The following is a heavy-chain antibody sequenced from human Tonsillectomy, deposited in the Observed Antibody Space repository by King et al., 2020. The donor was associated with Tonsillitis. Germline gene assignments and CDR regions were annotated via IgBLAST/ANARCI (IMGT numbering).Heavy chain of an antibody. V-gene: IGHV2-5*02. Sequence: TLKESGPTLVKPTQTLTLTCTFSGFSLSTSGVGVGWIRQPPGKALEWLALIYWDDTKRYNSSLKSRLTIAKDTSKNQVVLTVTNVDPVDTATYFCARRLSVAGTIFVYWGQGTLVTVSS. CDR2: IYWDDTK. CDR1: GFSLSTSGVG. CDR3: ARRLSVAGTIFVY. D-gene: IGHD6-19*01. J-gene: IGHJ4*02.